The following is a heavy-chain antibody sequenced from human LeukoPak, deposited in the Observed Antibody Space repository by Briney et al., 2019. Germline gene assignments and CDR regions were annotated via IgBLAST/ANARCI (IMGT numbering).Heavy chain of an antibody. Sequence: PGRSLRLSCAASGFTFSSYGMHWVRQAPGKGLEWVAVISYVGSNKYYADSVKGRFTISRDNSKNTLYLQMNSLRAEDTAVYYCAKQTDYGAFDYWGQGTLVTVSS. J-gene: IGHJ4*02. CDR3: AKQTDYGAFDY. CDR1: GFTFSSYG. V-gene: IGHV3-30*18. D-gene: IGHD4-17*01. CDR2: ISYVGSNK.